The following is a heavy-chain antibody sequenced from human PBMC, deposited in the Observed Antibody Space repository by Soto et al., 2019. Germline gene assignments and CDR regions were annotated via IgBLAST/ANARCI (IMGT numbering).Heavy chain of an antibody. Sequence: PSETLSLTCTVSGGSISSYYWSWIRQPPGKGLEWIGYIYYSGSTNYNPSLKSRVTISVDTSKNQFSLKLSSVTAADTAVYYCAREKRPDSSGLNWFDPWGQGTVVTVSS. CDR1: GGSISSYY. V-gene: IGHV4-59*01. J-gene: IGHJ5*02. CDR2: IYYSGST. D-gene: IGHD3-22*01. CDR3: AREKRPDSSGLNWFDP.